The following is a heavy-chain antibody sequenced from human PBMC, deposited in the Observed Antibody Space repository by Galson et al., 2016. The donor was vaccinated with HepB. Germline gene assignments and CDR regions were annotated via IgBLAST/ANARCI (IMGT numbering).Heavy chain of an antibody. V-gene: IGHV1-58*01. D-gene: IGHD6-25*01. CDR3: AGEGASGYALDY. J-gene: IGHJ4*02. CDR2: IVAGNGDT. Sequence: SVKVSCKASGVTFSTSAVQWVRQARGQHLEWIGWIVAGNGDTKYAQKFQERVTITRDMSTRTAYMELSSLTPDDTAFYYCAGEGASGYALDYWGQGTLVTVSS. CDR1: GVTFSTSA.